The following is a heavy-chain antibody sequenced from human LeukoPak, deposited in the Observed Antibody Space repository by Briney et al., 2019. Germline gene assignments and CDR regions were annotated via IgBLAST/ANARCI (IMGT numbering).Heavy chain of an antibody. V-gene: IGHV3-23*01. CDR3: AKDGPPMVRGPGYFQH. CDR1: GFTFSSYA. D-gene: IGHD3-10*01. CDR2: ISGGGGST. Sequence: GGSLRLSCAASGFTFSSYAMSWVRQAPGKGLEWVSAISGGGGSTYYADSVKGRFTISRDNSKNTLYLQMNSLRAEDTAVYYCAKDGPPMVRGPGYFQHWGQGTLVTVSS. J-gene: IGHJ1*01.